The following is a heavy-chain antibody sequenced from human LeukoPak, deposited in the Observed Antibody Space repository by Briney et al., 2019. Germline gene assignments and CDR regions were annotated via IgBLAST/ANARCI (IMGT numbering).Heavy chain of an antibody. J-gene: IGHJ4*02. V-gene: IGHV3-7*01. CDR3: ARDVGRVDY. D-gene: IGHD1-1*01. Sequence: PGRSLRLFCAASGYTFSSYWMSWVRQAPGKGLEWVANIKQDGSEKYYVDAVKGRFTISRDNANNSLYLQMNSLRAEDTAVYYCARDVGRVDYWGQGTLVTVSS. CDR1: GYTFSSYW. CDR2: IKQDGSEK.